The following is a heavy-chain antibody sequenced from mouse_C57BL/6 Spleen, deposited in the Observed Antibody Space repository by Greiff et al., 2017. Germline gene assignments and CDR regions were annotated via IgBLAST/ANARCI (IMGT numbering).Heavy chain of an antibody. Sequence: EVKLMESGGGLVQPGGSLSLSCAASGFTFTDYYMSWVRQPPGKALEWLGFIRNKANGYTTEYSASVKGRFTISRDNSQSILYRQMNALRAEDSATYYCARSPFYYGYAMDYWGQGTSVTVSS. CDR3: ARSPFYYGYAMDY. D-gene: IGHD1-1*01. V-gene: IGHV7-3*01. CDR1: GFTFTDYY. CDR2: IRNKANGYTT. J-gene: IGHJ4*01.